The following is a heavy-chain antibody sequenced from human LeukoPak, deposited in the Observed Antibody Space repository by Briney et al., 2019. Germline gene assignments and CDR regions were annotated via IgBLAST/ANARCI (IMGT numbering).Heavy chain of an antibody. D-gene: IGHD1-7*01. CDR3: ARGAAGTTPDYYYFGLDV. V-gene: IGHV5-51*01. CDR1: GYRVTDYW. CDR2: IYPGDSDT. Sequence: GESLKILWKVSGYRVTDYWIGWVRQMPGKGLEWMGIIYPGDSDTRYSPCFQGQVTISADKSINNAHLQWSSLKASDTAMYYCARGAAGTTPDYYYFGLDVWGQGTTVRVSS. J-gene: IGHJ6*02.